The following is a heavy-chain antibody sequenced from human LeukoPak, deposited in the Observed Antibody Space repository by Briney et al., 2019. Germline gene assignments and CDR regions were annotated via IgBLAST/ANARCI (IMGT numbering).Heavy chain of an antibody. D-gene: IGHD6-19*01. CDR1: GGSISSYY. V-gene: IGHV4-4*07. CDR2: IYTSGST. CDR3: ARRYSSGWYDY. J-gene: IGHJ4*02. Sequence: TSETLPLTCTVSGGSISSYYWSWIRQPAGKGLEWIGRIYTSGSTNYNPSLKSRVTMSVDTSKNQFSLKLSSVTAADTAVYYCARRYSSGWYDYWGQGTLVTVSS.